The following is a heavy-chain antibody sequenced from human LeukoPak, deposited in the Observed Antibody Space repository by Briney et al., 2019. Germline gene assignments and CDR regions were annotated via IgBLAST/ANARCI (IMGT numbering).Heavy chain of an antibody. CDR3: VRSENVGSPQYYLYYFDY. J-gene: IGHJ4*02. CDR1: GGSISSGGYY. CDR2: IYYSGST. V-gene: IGHV4-31*11. D-gene: IGHD2/OR15-2a*01. Sequence: SETLSLTCAVSGGSISSGGYYWSWIRQHPGKGLEWIGYIYYSGSTYYNPSLKSRVTISVDTSKNQFSLKLSSVTAADTAVYYCVRSENVGSPQYYLYYFDYWGQGTLVTVSS.